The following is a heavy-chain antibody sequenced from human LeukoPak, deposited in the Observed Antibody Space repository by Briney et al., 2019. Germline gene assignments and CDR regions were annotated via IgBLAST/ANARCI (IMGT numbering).Heavy chain of an antibody. CDR1: GYTFTGYY. CDR2: INPNGGGT. CDR3: ARDGSDIVDP. D-gene: IGHD2-15*01. Sequence: ASVKVSCKASGYTFTGYYMHWVRHASGQGLEWMGWINPNGGGTNYAQKFQGRVTMTRDTSISTAYMELSRLRSDDTAVYYCARDGSDIVDPWGQGTLVTVSS. J-gene: IGHJ5*02. V-gene: IGHV1-2*02.